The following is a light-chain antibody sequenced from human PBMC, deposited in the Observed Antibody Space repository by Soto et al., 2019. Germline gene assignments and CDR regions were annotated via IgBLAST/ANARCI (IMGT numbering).Light chain of an antibody. CDR1: SSDVGGSNF. V-gene: IGLV2-14*03. J-gene: IGLJ1*01. CDR3: VSYTSSTTYV. Sequence: QFVLTQPASVSDSPGQSITISCTGTSSDVGGSNFVSWYQQHPGKPPKLIIYDVANRPSGVSNRFSGSKSGSTASLIISRLQTEDEADYYCVSYTSSTTYVFGTGTKVTVL. CDR2: DVA.